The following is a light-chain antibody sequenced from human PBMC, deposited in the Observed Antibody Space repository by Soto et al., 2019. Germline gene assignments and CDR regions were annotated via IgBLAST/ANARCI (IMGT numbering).Light chain of an antibody. CDR1: QSVRSTY. J-gene: IGKJ1*01. CDR3: QQYNDWPLT. Sequence: EIVMTQSPVTLSVSPVSRATLSCRVSQSVRSTYLAWYQQKPGQAPNLLIYGAFTRATGIPARFSGTGSGTEFTLTISSLQSEDFALYYCQQYNDWPLTFGQGTKVDI. V-gene: IGKV3-15*01. CDR2: GAF.